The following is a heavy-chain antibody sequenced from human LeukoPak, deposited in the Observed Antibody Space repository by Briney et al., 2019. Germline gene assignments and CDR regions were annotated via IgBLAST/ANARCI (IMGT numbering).Heavy chain of an antibody. Sequence: GGSLRLSCAASGFTVSSNYMSWVRQAPGKGLEGGSGINWNGGSTVYADSVKGRFTISRDNAENSLYLQMNSLRAEDTALYYCASGYYTAGDAFDIWGQGTMVTVSS. CDR3: ASGYYTAGDAFDI. D-gene: IGHD5-18*01. V-gene: IGHV3-20*04. CDR2: INWNGGST. J-gene: IGHJ3*02. CDR1: GFTVSSNY.